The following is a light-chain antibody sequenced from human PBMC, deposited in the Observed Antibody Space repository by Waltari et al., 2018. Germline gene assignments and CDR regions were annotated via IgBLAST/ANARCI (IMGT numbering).Light chain of an antibody. CDR3: QQRTNWPRT. Sequence: EIVLTQSPATLSLSPGGGATLSCRASQTISTYLAWYQQKAGQAPRLLIYDASKRATGIPARFSGSGSGTDFTLTISSLEPEDFALYYCQQRTNWPRTFGQGTKLEIK. J-gene: IGKJ2*02. V-gene: IGKV3-11*01. CDR1: QTISTY. CDR2: DAS.